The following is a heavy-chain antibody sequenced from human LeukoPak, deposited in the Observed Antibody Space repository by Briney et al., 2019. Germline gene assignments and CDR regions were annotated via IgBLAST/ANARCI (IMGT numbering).Heavy chain of an antibody. J-gene: IGHJ4*02. Sequence: ASVKVSCKASGYTFTGYDINWVRQATGQGLEWMGWMNPNSGNTGYAQKFQGRVTMTRNTSISTAYMELSSLRSEDTAVYYCARGHDNWNDFDYWGQGTLVTVSS. CDR2: MNPNSGNT. V-gene: IGHV1-8*01. D-gene: IGHD1-1*01. CDR3: ARGHDNWNDFDY. CDR1: GYTFTGYD.